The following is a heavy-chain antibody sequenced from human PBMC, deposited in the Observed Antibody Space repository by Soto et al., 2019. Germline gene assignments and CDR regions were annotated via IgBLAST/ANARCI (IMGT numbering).Heavy chain of an antibody. V-gene: IGHV3-30-3*01. CDR1: GYTFSSYA. CDR3: ARELRITMIVVVTAFDY. J-gene: IGHJ4*02. CDR2: ISYDGSNK. D-gene: IGHD3-22*01. Sequence: QVQLVESGGGVVQPGRSLRLSCAASGYTFSSYAMHWVRQAPGKGLEWVAVISYDGSNKYYADSVKGRFTISRDNSKNTLYLQMNSLRAEDTAVYYCARELRITMIVVVTAFDYWGQGTLVTVSS.